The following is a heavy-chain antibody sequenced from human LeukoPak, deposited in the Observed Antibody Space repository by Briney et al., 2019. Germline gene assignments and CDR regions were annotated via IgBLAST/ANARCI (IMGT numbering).Heavy chain of an antibody. Sequence: PSETLSLTCNVSGASMGSDSYSWVWLRQPPGKALEWIGSVYYSGSTYYTPSLKSRVTISVDMSRNHFSLRLNSVAAADTAVYYCARRYKEMVVVPAVFYFDYWGRGILVTVSS. CDR3: ARRYKEMVVVPAVFYFDY. D-gene: IGHD2-15*01. CDR1: GASMGSDSYS. CDR2: VYYSGST. V-gene: IGHV4-39*02. J-gene: IGHJ4*02.